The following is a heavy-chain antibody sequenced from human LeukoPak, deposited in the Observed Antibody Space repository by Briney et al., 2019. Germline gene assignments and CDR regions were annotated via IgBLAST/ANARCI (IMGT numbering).Heavy chain of an antibody. CDR3: TKTGGPWD. V-gene: IGHV3-23*01. CDR2: ISGSGSST. CDR1: GFTFTSYA. D-gene: IGHD7-27*01. J-gene: IGHJ4*02. Sequence: GGSLRLSCAASGFTFTSYAMNWVRQAPGKGLEWVSTISGSGSSTHYVDSVKGRFTISRDNSKNSLYLQMNSLRVEDTAMYYCTKTGGPWDWGQGTLVTVSS.